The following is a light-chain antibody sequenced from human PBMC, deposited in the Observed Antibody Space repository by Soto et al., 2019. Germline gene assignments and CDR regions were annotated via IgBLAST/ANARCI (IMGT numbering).Light chain of an antibody. J-gene: IGLJ2*01. V-gene: IGLV3-21*04. CDR3: QVWDSSSDHPGVV. CDR2: YDS. CDR1: NIGSKS. Sequence: SYELTQPPSVSVAPGKTARITCGGNNIGSKSVHWYQQKPGQAPVLVIYYDSDRPSGIPERFPGSNSGNTATLTIGRVEAGDEAEYYCQVWDSSSDHPGVVFGGGTKLTVL.